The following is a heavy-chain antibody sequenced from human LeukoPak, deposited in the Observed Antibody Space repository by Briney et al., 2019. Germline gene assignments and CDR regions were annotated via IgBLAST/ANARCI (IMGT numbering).Heavy chain of an antibody. D-gene: IGHD3-10*01. V-gene: IGHV1-8*01. CDR2: MNPNSGNT. J-gene: IGHJ4*02. CDR3: ARDMGLLWFGELAS. CDR1: GYTFTSYD. Sequence: ASVKVSCKASGYTFTSYDINWVRQATGQGLEWMGWMNPNSGNTGYAQKFQGRVTMTMSTSISTAYMELRSLRSDDTAVYYCARDMGLLWFGELASWGQGTLVTVSS.